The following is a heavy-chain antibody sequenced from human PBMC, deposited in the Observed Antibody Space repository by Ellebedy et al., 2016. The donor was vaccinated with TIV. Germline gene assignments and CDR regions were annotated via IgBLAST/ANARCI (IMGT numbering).Heavy chain of an antibody. CDR1: GGSFSGYS. Sequence: MPSETLSLTCAVYGGSFSGYSWSWIRQPPGKGLEWIGEINPSGSTSYNPSLKSRVTISVDTSKNQFSLKLSSVTAADTAVYYCARVVVPAAMLLYYYYAMDVWGQGTTVTVSS. J-gene: IGHJ6*02. D-gene: IGHD2-2*01. V-gene: IGHV4-34*01. CDR3: ARVVVPAAMLLYYYYAMDV. CDR2: INPSGST.